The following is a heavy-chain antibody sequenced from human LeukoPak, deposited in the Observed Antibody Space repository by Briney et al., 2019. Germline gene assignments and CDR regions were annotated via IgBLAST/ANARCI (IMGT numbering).Heavy chain of an antibody. D-gene: IGHD4-23*01. CDR2: IYSGGST. CDR3: ARDPTVVTPDAFDI. Sequence: PGGSLRLSCAASGFTVSSNYMSWVRQAPGKGLEWVSVIYSGGSTYYADSVKGRFTLSRDNSKNTLYLQMNSLRAEDTAVYYCARDPTVVTPDAFDIWGQGTMVTVSS. V-gene: IGHV3-66*01. J-gene: IGHJ3*02. CDR1: GFTVSSNY.